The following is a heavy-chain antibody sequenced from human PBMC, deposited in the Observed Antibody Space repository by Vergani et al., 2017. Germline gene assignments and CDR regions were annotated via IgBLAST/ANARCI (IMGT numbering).Heavy chain of an antibody. D-gene: IGHD3/OR15-3a*01. J-gene: IGHJ4*02. CDR3: AKYYPLDVTVFDY. Sequence: QVQLVESGGGVVQPGRSLRLSCAASGFTFSSYGMHWVRQAPGKGLEWVAVISYDGSNKYYADSVKGRFTISRDNSKNTLYLQMNSLRAEDTAVYYCAKYYPLDVTVFDYWGQGTLVTVSS. V-gene: IGHV3-30*18. CDR2: ISYDGSNK. CDR1: GFTFSSYG.